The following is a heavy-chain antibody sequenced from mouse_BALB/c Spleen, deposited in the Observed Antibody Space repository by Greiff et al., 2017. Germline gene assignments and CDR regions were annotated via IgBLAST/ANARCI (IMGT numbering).Heavy chain of an antibody. CDR3: NGFYDSLAY. CDR2: IDPESGDT. CDR1: GFNINDYY. J-gene: IGHJ3*01. Sequence: VQLQQSGAELVRSGASVKLSCTASGFNINDYYMHWVKQRPEQGLEWIGWIDPESGDTEYAPKFQGKATMTADTSSNTAYLKRSSLTSEDTAVYDRNGFYDSLAYWGQGTLVTVSA. D-gene: IGHD2-4*01. V-gene: IGHV14-4*02.